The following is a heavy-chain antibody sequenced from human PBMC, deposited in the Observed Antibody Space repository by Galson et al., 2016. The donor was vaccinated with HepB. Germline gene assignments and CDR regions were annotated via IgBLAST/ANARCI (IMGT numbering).Heavy chain of an antibody. CDR3: ARDKGGQYFDL. CDR1: GFTFSHYA. V-gene: IGHV3-30*04. CDR2: ILNDGSEQ. J-gene: IGHJ2*01. D-gene: IGHD2-15*01. Sequence: SLRLSCAASGFTFSHYAMHWVRQAPGKGLEWVAIILNDGSEQLHADSVQGRITLSRDNSKKMFYLEMNSLRPEDTAIYYCARDKGGQYFDLWGRGTLVSVSS.